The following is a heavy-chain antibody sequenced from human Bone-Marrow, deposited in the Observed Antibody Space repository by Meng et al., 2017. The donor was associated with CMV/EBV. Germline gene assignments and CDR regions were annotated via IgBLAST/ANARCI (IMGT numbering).Heavy chain of an antibody. CDR3: AKGDLWFGELFYYFDY. J-gene: IGHJ4*02. Sequence: SLKISCAASGFTFDDYAMHWVRQAPGKGLEWVSGISWNSGSIGYADSVKGRFTISRDNAKNSLYLQMNSLRAEDTAVYYCAKGDLWFGELFYYFDYWGQGTLVTVSS. V-gene: IGHV3-9*01. CDR2: ISWNSGSI. D-gene: IGHD3-10*01. CDR1: GFTFDDYA.